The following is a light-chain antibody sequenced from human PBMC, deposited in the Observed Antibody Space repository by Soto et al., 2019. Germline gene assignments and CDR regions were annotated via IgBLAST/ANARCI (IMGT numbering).Light chain of an antibody. CDR2: EVT. V-gene: IGLV2-14*01. Sequence: QSALTQPASVSGSPGQSITISCTGTSSDIGAYNYVSWYQQHPGKAPKLLIYEVTNRPSGVSDRFSGSKSGNTASLTISGLQAEDEANYYCSSYVSGTSWVFGGGTKLTVL. CDR3: SSYVSGTSWV. J-gene: IGLJ3*02. CDR1: SSDIGAYNY.